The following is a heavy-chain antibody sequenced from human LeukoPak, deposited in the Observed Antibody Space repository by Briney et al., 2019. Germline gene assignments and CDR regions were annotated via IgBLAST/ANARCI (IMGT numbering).Heavy chain of an antibody. D-gene: IGHD2-15*01. CDR1: GFTFSSYA. CDR3: ARDSRIGGGMDV. CDR2: TSYDGSNK. Sequence: GGSLRLSCAASGFTFSSYAMHWVRQAPGKGLEWVAVTSYDGSNKYYADSVKGRFTISRDNSKNTLYLQMNSLRAEDTAVYYCARDSRIGGGMDVWGQGTTVTVSS. J-gene: IGHJ6*02. V-gene: IGHV3-30-3*01.